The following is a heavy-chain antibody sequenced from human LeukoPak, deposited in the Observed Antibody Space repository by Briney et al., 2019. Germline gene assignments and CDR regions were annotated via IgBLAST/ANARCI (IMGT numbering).Heavy chain of an antibody. CDR2: MNPNSGNT. D-gene: IGHD4-17*01. CDR1: GYTFTSYD. CDR3: ARDYYGDYDNWFDP. V-gene: IGHV1-8*01. J-gene: IGHJ5*02. Sequence: ASVKVSRKASGYTFTSYDINWVRQATGQGLEWMGWMNPNSGNTGYAQKFQGRVTMTRNTSISTAYMELSSLRSEDTAVYYCARDYYGDYDNWFDPWGRGTLVTVSS.